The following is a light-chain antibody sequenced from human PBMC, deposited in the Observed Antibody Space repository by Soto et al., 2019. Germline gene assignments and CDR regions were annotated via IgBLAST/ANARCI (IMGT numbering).Light chain of an antibody. Sequence: QAVVTQPPSASGTPGQRVTISCSGSSSNIGGNYVHWYQQVPRTAPKLLIYRSNQRPSGVHDRFSGSKSGTSASLAISGLRFDDEADYYCAVWDDRLSGWLFGGGTKLTVL. J-gene: IGLJ3*02. V-gene: IGLV1-47*01. CDR2: RSN. CDR1: SSNIGGNY. CDR3: AVWDDRLSGWL.